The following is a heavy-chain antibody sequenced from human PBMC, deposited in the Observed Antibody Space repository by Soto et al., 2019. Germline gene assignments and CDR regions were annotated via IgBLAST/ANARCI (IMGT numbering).Heavy chain of an antibody. CDR2: IYHSGST. V-gene: IGHV4-4*02. CDR1: GGSISSSNW. D-gene: IGHD3-10*01. Sequence: SETLSLTCAVSGGSISSSNWWSWVRQPPGKGLEWIGEIYHSGSTNYNPSLKSRVTISVDKSKNQFSLKLSSVTAADTAVYYCASNTYYYGSGSPSVFDYWGQGTLVTVSS. CDR3: ASNTYYYGSGSPSVFDY. J-gene: IGHJ4*02.